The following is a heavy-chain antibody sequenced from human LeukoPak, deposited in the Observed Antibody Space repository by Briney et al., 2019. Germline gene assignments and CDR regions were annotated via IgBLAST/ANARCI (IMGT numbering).Heavy chain of an antibody. CDR2: IYSGGNT. Sequence: GGSLRLSCAASGFTVSNSYINWVRQAPGKGLEWVSIIYSGGNTYYADSVRGRFIISRDNAKNSLYLQMNSLRDEDTAVYYCASRDYFDYWGQGTLVTVSS. V-gene: IGHV3-66*01. J-gene: IGHJ4*02. CDR3: ASRDYFDY. CDR1: GFTVSNSY.